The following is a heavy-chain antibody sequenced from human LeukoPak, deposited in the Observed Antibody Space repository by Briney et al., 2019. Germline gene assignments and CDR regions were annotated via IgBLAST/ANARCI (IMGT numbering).Heavy chain of an antibody. J-gene: IGHJ6*03. Sequence: PSETLSLTCAVYGGSFSGYYWSWIRQPPGKGLEWIGEINHSGSTDYNPSLKRRVTISVDTSKNQFSLKLSSVTAADTAVYYCARVGETYHYYMDVWGKGTTVTVSS. V-gene: IGHV4-34*01. CDR1: GGSFSGYY. CDR2: INHSGST. D-gene: IGHD3-10*01. CDR3: ARVGETYHYYMDV.